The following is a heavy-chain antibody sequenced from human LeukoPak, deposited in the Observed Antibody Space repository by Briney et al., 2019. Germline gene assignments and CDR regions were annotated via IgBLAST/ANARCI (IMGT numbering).Heavy chain of an antibody. J-gene: IGHJ6*02. CDR3: TTGIVPAAITSGRSYGMDV. D-gene: IGHD2-2*01. V-gene: IGHV3-15*01. CDR2: IKSKSDGGTT. CDR1: GFTFSSYW. Sequence: PGGSLRLSCAASGFTFSSYWMSWVRQAPGKGLEWVGRIKSKSDGGTTDYAAPVKGRFTISRDDSKNTLYLQMNSLKTEDTAVYYCTTGIVPAAITSGRSYGMDVWGQGTTVTVSS.